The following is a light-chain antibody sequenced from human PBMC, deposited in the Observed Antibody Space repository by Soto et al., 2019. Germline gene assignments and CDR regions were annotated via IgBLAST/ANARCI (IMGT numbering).Light chain of an antibody. Sequence: QTVVTQPPSASGSPGQSVAISCTGTSSDVGGYSYVSWYQQHPGKAPKLMIYEVSKRPSGVPDRFSGSKSGNTASLTVSGLQAEDEADYYCSSYARNRDVLFGGGTKLTVL. V-gene: IGLV2-8*01. CDR2: EVS. CDR1: SSDVGGYSY. CDR3: SSYARNRDVL. J-gene: IGLJ2*01.